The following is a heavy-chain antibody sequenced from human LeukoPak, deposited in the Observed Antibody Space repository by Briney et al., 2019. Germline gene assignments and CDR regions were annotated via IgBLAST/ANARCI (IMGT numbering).Heavy chain of an antibody. J-gene: IGHJ4*02. D-gene: IGHD3-3*01. CDR1: GFTFSSYA. CDR3: AKDILWSGYSRDFFDY. V-gene: IGHV3-23*01. Sequence: PGGSLRLSCAASGFTFSSYAMSWVRQAPGKGLEWVSAISGSGGSTYYADSVKGRFTISRDNSKNTLYLQMNSLRAEDTAVYYCAKDILWSGYSRDFFDYWGQGTLVTVSS. CDR2: ISGSGGST.